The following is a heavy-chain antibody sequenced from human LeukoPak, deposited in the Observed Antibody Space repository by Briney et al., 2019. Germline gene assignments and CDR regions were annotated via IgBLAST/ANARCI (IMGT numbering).Heavy chain of an antibody. J-gene: IGHJ5*02. V-gene: IGHV3-74*01. Sequence: GGSLRLSCAASGFTFSRYSMHWVRQAPGKGLVWVSHVNSDGSGTDYADSVKGRFTISRDNAKNTLYLQMNSLRAEDTAVYYCARRSGYYFSDAWGQGTLVTVSS. CDR3: ARRSGYYFSDA. CDR2: VNSDGSGT. D-gene: IGHD3-22*01. CDR1: GFTFSRYS.